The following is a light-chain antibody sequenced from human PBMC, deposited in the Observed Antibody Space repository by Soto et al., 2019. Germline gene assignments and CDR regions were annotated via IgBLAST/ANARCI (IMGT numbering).Light chain of an antibody. J-gene: IGLJ1*01. V-gene: IGLV2-18*02. Sequence: SVLTQPPSVSGSPGQSVAISCTGTSSDVGSYNRVSWYQQPPGTAPKLMIYDVSNRPSGVPDRFSGSKSGNTASLTISGLQAEDEADYYCSSFTTSSTYVFGTGTKAPS. CDR3: SSFTTSSTYV. CDR1: SSDVGSYNR. CDR2: DVS.